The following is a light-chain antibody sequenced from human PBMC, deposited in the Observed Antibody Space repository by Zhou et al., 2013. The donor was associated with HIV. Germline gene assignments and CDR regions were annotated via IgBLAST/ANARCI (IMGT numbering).Light chain of an antibody. CDR1: QGVSSN. V-gene: IGKV3-15*01. CDR2: SAS. CDR3: QQYDTWPS. Sequence: EIVMTQSPATLSVSPGERATLSCRASQGVSSNLAWYQQIPGQAPRLLIYSASTRATGIPARFSGSGSGRDFTLTISGLQSEDFALYYCQQYDTWPSFGQGTKLQIK. J-gene: IGKJ2*01.